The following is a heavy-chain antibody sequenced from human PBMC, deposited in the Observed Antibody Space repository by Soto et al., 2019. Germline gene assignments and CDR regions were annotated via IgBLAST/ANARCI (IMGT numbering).Heavy chain of an antibody. CDR2: TYYSGST. CDR3: ARVRGTAGKRYFDY. D-gene: IGHD6-13*01. V-gene: IGHV4-59*01. J-gene: IGHJ4*02. Sequence: PSETLSLTCTVSGGSMITYYWNWMRQPPGKGLQWIGYTYYSGSTTYNPSLKSRVTISVDSSKNQFSLKLDSVTPADTAVYYCARVRGTAGKRYFDYWGPGTLLTVSS. CDR1: GGSMITYY.